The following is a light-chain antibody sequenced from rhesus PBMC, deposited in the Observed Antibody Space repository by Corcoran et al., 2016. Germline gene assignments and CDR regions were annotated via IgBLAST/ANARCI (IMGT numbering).Light chain of an antibody. V-gene: IGKV1-22*01. CDR3: QQYNSSPYS. CDR2: KAS. Sequence: DIQMTQSPSSLSASVGDTVTITCRASQSLSSWLAWYQQKPGKAPNLLIYKASTLQSGVPSRFSGGGSGTDFPLTISSLQSADFATYYCQQYNSSPYSFGQGTKVEIK. CDR1: QSLSSW. J-gene: IGKJ2*01.